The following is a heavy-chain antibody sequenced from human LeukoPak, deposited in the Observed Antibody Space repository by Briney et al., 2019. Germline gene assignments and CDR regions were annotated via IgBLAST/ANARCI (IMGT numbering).Heavy chain of an antibody. V-gene: IGHV1-69*13. J-gene: IGHJ6*02. Sequence: SVKVSCKASGGTFSSYAISWVRQAPGQGLEWMGGIIPISGTANYAQKFQGRVTITADESTSTAYMELSSLRSEDTAVYYCASGPYCSSTSCYPYYGMDVWGQGTTVTVSS. CDR3: ASGPYCSSTSCYPYYGMDV. CDR1: GGTFSSYA. CDR2: IIPISGTA. D-gene: IGHD2-2*01.